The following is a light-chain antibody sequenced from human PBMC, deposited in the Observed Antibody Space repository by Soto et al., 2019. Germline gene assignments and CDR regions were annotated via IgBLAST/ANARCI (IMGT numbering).Light chain of an antibody. CDR2: GAS. J-gene: IGKJ1*01. CDR1: QSVSSNY. V-gene: IGKV3-20*01. Sequence: EIVLTQSPGTLSLSPGERATLSCRASQSVSSNYLAWYQQKPGQAPRLLIYGASSRATGIPDRFSGSGSGTDFTLTISRLEPEDFAVYYCQKYGSSPLFGQGTKVDIK. CDR3: QKYGSSPL.